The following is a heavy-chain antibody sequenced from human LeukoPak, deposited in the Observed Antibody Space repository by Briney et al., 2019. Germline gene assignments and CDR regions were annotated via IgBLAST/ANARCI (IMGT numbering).Heavy chain of an antibody. J-gene: IGHJ3*02. Sequence: GGSLRLSCAASGFPFSSYWMRWVRQAPGKGLEWVANIKQDGSEKYYVGSVKCRFTISRDNAKNSVYLQMNSLRAEDTAVYYCAREGAYYDILTGDGFDMWGEGAMVTVSS. CDR3: AREGAYYDILTGDGFDM. D-gene: IGHD3-9*01. CDR2: IKQDGSEK. V-gene: IGHV3-7*01. CDR1: GFPFSSYW.